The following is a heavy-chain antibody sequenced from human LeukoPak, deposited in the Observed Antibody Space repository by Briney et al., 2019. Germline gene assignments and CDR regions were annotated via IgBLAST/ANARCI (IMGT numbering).Heavy chain of an antibody. Sequence: SETLSLTCTVSSGSISSSSYYWGWIRQPPGKGLEWIGSIYYSGSTYYNPSLKSRVTISVDTSKNQFSLKLSSVTAADTAVYYCARREGPYRPWGQGTLVTVSS. D-gene: IGHD4-11*01. V-gene: IGHV4-39*01. CDR3: ARREGPYRP. CDR2: IYYSGST. J-gene: IGHJ5*02. CDR1: SGSISSSSYY.